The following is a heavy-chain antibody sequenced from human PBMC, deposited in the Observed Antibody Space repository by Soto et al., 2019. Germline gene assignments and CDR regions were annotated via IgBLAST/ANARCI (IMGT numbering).Heavy chain of an antibody. J-gene: IGHJ3*02. CDR1: GFTFRSYA. V-gene: IGHV3-23*01. Sequence: GGSLRLSCAASGFTFRSYAMSWVRQAPGKGLEWVSAISGSGGSTYYADSVKGRFTISRDNSKNTLYLQMNSLRAEDTAVYYCAKDLLPAVVTGAFDIWGQGTMVTVSS. CDR3: AKDLLPAVVTGAFDI. CDR2: ISGSGGST. D-gene: IGHD3-22*01.